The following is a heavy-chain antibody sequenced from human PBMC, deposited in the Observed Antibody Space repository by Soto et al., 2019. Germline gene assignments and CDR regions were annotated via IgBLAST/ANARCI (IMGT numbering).Heavy chain of an antibody. CDR2: INPSGGGT. CDR3: ASSSWRVFDY. V-gene: IGHV1-46*03. Sequence: QVQLVQSGAEVKKPGASVKVSCQASGYTFTSYYMHWVRQAPGQGLEWMGIINPSGGGTSYAQKLQGRVSMTRDTSTSTVYMELSSLRSGDTAVYYCASSSWRVFDYWGQGTLVTVSS. J-gene: IGHJ4*02. D-gene: IGHD2-2*01. CDR1: GYTFTSYY.